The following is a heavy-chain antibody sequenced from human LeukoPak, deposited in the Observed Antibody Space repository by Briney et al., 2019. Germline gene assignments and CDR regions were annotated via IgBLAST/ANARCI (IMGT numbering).Heavy chain of an antibody. CDR2: ISGSGGGT. Sequence: QPGGSLRLSCAASGFTVSSNYMSWVRQAPGKGLEWVSGISGSGGGTYYADSVKGRFTISRDNSKNTLYLQMNSLRGEDTTVYHCAKVKGWEVLNAFDYWGQGTLVTVSS. CDR1: GFTVSSNY. J-gene: IGHJ4*02. CDR3: AKVKGWEVLNAFDY. V-gene: IGHV3-23*01. D-gene: IGHD1-26*01.